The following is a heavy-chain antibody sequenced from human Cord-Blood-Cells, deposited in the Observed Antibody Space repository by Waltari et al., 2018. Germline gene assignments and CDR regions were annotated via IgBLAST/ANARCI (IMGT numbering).Heavy chain of an antibody. CDR2: IIPIFSTA. CDR1: GRTFSSYP. CDR3: ATDPYYYDSSGYYRSEYFQN. J-gene: IGHJ1*01. D-gene: IGHD3-22*01. Sequence: VQLVQAGAEVKNHGPSVNVSCKASGRTFSSYPITWVRQAPGQRLGWMGGIIPIFSTANYAQKFQAKVTITADESPSTAYMELSSLRSEDTAVYYCATDPYYYDSSGYYRSEYFQNWGQGTLVTVSS. V-gene: IGHV1-69*01.